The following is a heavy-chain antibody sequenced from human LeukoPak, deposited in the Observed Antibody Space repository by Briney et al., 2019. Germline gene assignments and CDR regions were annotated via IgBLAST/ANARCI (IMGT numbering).Heavy chain of an antibody. CDR3: ARDYDSSGYYPFY. CDR1: GGSFSDYY. Sequence: SETLSLTCAVSGGSFSDYYWSWLRQSPGRGLEWIGEINQSGTTDYNPSLKSRVIISIDTSKTQFSLKLSSVTAADTAVYYCARDYDSSGYYPFYWGQGTPVTVSS. V-gene: IGHV4-34*01. D-gene: IGHD3-22*01. CDR2: INQSGTT. J-gene: IGHJ4*02.